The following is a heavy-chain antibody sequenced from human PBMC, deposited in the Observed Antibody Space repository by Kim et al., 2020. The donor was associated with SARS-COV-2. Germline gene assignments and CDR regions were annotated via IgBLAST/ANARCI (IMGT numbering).Heavy chain of an antibody. V-gene: IGHV4-34*01. Sequence: SETLSLTCAVYGGSFSGYYWSWIRQPPGKGLEWIGEINHSGSTNYNPSLKSRVTISVDTSKNQFSLKLSSVTAADTAVYYCARAKRRGQLVRAACSWFDP. J-gene: IGHJ5*02. CDR2: INHSGST. D-gene: IGHD6-6*01. CDR3: ARAKRRGQLVRAACSWFDP. CDR1: GGSFSGYY.